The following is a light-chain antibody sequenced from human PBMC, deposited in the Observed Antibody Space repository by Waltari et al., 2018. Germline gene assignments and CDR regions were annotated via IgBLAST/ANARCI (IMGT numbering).Light chain of an antibody. Sequence: IVLTQSPGTLSLSPGERATLSCRASQSVSRSVAWYQQKPGQAPKLRSYGASTRATGSPDGCSGSGSGTDFSRTISSLEPEDFAIYFCQHYVRLPATFGQGTKVEIK. CDR1: QSVSRS. V-gene: IGKV3-20*01. CDR2: GAS. J-gene: IGKJ1*01. CDR3: QHYVRLPAT.